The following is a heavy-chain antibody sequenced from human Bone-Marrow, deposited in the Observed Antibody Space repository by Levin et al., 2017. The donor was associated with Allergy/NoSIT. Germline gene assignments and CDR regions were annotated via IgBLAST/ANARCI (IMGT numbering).Heavy chain of an antibody. D-gene: IGHD3-16*01. V-gene: IGHV5-51*01. J-gene: IGHJ6*02. CDR2: IYPGDSDT. CDR3: ARRRRWERLGYYYYGMDV. Sequence: GESLKISCKGSGYSFTSYWIGWVRQMPGKGLEWMGIIYPGDSDTRYSPSFQGQVTISADKSISTAYLQWSSLKASDTAMYYCARRRRWERLGYYYYGMDVWGQGTTVTVSS. CDR1: GYSFTSYW.